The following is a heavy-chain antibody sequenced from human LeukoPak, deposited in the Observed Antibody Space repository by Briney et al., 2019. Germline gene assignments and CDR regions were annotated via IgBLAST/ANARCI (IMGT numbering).Heavy chain of an antibody. D-gene: IGHD3-10*01. CDR1: GYTFTSYG. CDR3: ARDLYYYGSGSPNWFDP. CDR2: ISAYNGNT. V-gene: IGHV1-18*01. J-gene: IGHJ5*02. Sequence: AASVKVSCKASGYTFTSYGISWVRQAPGQGLERMGWISAYNGNTNYAQKLQGRVTMTTDTSTSTAYMELRSLRSDDAAVYYCARDLYYYGSGSPNWFDPWGQGTLVTVSS.